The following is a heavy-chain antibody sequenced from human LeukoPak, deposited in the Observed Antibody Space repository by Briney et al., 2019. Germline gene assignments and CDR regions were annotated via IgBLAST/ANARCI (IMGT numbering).Heavy chain of an antibody. CDR3: ARTSARGAQFDY. Sequence: SETLSLTCTVSGGSISNYYWSWIRQPAGMGLEWIGRIYASGSTNYNPSLKSRVTMSVNTSNNQFSLNLSSVTAADTAVYYCARTSARGAQFDYWGQGTLVTVSS. J-gene: IGHJ4*02. CDR1: GGSISNYY. V-gene: IGHV4-4*07. CDR2: IYASGST. D-gene: IGHD3-10*01.